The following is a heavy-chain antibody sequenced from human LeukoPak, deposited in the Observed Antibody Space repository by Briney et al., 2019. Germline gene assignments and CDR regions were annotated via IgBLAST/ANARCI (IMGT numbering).Heavy chain of an antibody. CDR3: ARDQYYDVSTYYEIDY. CDR1: GGSISSSTYY. D-gene: IGHD3-22*01. CDR2: IYYSGST. V-gene: IGHV4-39*07. Sequence: SETLSLTCTVSGGSISSSTYYWGWIRQPPGEGLEWIGSIYYSGSTYYNPSLKSRVTILVDTSKNQFSLKMTSVTAADTAVYYCARDQYYDVSTYYEIDYWGQGTLVTVSS. J-gene: IGHJ4*02.